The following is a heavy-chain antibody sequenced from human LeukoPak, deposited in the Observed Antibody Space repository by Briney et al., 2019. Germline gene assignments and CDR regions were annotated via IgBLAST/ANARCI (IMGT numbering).Heavy chain of an antibody. CDR1: GFTFSSYG. V-gene: IGHV3-30*03. J-gene: IGHJ3*02. Sequence: PGGSLRLSCAASGFTFSSYGMHWVRQAPGKGLEWVAVISYDGSKKYYADSVKGRFTISRDNSKNTLYLHMTSLSAEDTAVYYCRVSDDAFDSWGQGTMVTVSS. CDR2: ISYDGSKK. D-gene: IGHD3-3*01. CDR3: RVSDDAFDS.